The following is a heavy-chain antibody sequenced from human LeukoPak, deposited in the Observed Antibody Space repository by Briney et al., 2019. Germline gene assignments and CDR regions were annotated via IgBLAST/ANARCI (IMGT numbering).Heavy chain of an antibody. Sequence: GESLKISCKGSGYSFTTYWIGWMRQMPGKGLEWMGIIYPGDSDTRYSPSFQGQITISAGKSISTAYLQWSSLKASDTAMYYCARQGYSYGYDYWGQGTLVTVSS. V-gene: IGHV5-51*01. CDR2: IYPGDSDT. CDR3: ARQGYSYGYDY. D-gene: IGHD5-18*01. J-gene: IGHJ4*02. CDR1: GYSFTTYW.